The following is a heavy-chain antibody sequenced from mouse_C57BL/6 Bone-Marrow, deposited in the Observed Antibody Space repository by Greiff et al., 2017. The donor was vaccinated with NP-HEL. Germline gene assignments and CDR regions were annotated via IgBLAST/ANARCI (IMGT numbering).Heavy chain of an antibody. CDR1: GYTFTDYY. J-gene: IGHJ3*01. CDR3: ARPTYGIFAY. CDR2: IYPGSGNT. Sequence: QVQLQQSGAELVRPGASVKLSCKASGYTFTDYYINWVKQRPGQGLEWIARIYPGSGNTYYNEKFKGKATLTAEKSSSTAYMQLSSLTSEDSAVYFCARPTYGIFAYWGQGTLVTVSA. V-gene: IGHV1-76*01. D-gene: IGHD1-1*01.